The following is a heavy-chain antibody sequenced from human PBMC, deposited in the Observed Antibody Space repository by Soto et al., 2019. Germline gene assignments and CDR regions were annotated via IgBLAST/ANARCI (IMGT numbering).Heavy chain of an antibody. J-gene: IGHJ5*02. CDR1: GFSLSTSGVG. CDR3: AHSYRVDDYVWGIDP. CDR2: IYWNDAK. V-gene: IGHV2-5*01. D-gene: IGHD3-16*01. Sequence: QITLKESGPTLVKPTQTLTLTCTFSGFSLSTSGVGVGWIRQPPGKSLEWLALIYWNDAKRYSPSLKSRLTITKDTSKNQVVLTMTNMDPVDTATYYCAHSYRVDDYVWGIDPWGQGTLVTVSS.